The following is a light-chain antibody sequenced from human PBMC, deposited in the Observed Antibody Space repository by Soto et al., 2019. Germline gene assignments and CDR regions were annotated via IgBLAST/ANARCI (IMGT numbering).Light chain of an antibody. CDR3: SSYTGSSYV. J-gene: IGLJ1*01. V-gene: IGLV2-8*01. CDR1: GSDVGDYNY. CDR2: EVS. Sequence: QSALTQPPSASGSPEQSVTISCTGTGSDVGDYNYVSWYQQHPGKAPKLMIYEVSKRPSGVPDRFSGSKSGNTASLTVSGLQAEDEANYYCSSYTGSSYVFGTGTKLTVL.